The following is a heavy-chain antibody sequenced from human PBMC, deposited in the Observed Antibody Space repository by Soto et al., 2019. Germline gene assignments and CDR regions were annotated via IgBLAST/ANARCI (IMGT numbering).Heavy chain of an antibody. Sequence: PGESLKISCKGSGYSFTSYWIAWVRQAPGKGLEWMGIIYPGDSDTRYSPSFQGQVTISADKSISTAYLQWSSLKASDTAMYYCARPPQCCSRTSCHGSDYWGQGTLVTVSS. J-gene: IGHJ4*02. CDR1: GYSFTSYW. V-gene: IGHV5-51*01. CDR3: ARPPQCCSRTSCHGSDY. CDR2: IYPGDSDT. D-gene: IGHD2-2*01.